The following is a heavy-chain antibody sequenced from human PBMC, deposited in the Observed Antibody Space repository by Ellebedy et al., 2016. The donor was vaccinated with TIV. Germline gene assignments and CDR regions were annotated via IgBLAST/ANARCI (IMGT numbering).Heavy chain of an antibody. CDR1: GFTFSIYS. CDR2: ISSGSTTI. D-gene: IGHD1-1*01. V-gene: IGHV3-48*02. J-gene: IGHJ4*02. Sequence: GESLKISXVASGFTFSIYSMNWFRQAPGKGLEWLSYISSGSTTIYTVDSVKGRFTISRDNAKNSLYLQMNSLSDEDTAVYYCAREVSWVPDSWGQGTLVTVSS. CDR3: AREVSWVPDS.